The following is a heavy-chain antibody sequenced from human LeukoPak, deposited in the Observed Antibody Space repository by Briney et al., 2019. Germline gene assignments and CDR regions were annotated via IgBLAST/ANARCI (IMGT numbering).Heavy chain of an antibody. J-gene: IGHJ5*02. D-gene: IGHD2-2*01. V-gene: IGHV3-20*04. CDR1: GFTFNDYD. CDR3: ARDPFCSSAAGCNFEDWFDP. CDR2: ITFNGDKT. Sequence: PSGGSLRLSCAASGFTFNDYDMSWVRQVPGKGLEWVSGITFNGDKTGYADSVKGRFAISRDNTKNSLYLQMSSLRAEDTALYYCARDPFCSSAAGCNFEDWFDPWGRGTLVTVSS.